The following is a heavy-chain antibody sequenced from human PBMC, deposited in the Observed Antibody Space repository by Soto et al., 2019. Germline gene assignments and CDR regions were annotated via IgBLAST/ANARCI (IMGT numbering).Heavy chain of an antibody. CDR2: ISGGGETT. CDR3: AKDLSLNGGNTNGYYDY. CDR1: GFTFSSYA. J-gene: IGHJ4*02. Sequence: EVQLVESGGGLVQPGGSLRLSCAASGFTFSSYAMSWVRQAPGSGLECVSVISGGGETTYYAGSVKGRFTISRDNSKNTLYLQMSSLRAEDTALYFCAKDLSLNGGNTNGYYDYWGQGTRVTVSS. V-gene: IGHV3-23*04. D-gene: IGHD2-15*01.